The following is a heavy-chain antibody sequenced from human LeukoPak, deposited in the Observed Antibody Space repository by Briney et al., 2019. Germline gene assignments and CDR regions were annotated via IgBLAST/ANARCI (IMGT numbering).Heavy chain of an antibody. CDR1: GGTFSSYA. Sequence: SVKVSCKASGGTFSSYAISWVRQAPGQGLEWMGGIIPIFGTANYAQKFQGRVTITADKSTSTAYMELSSLRSEDTAVYYCARDLWYQLLWDDWFDPWGQGTLVTVSS. CDR3: ARDLWYQLLWDDWFDP. CDR2: IIPIFGTA. V-gene: IGHV1-69*06. D-gene: IGHD2-2*01. J-gene: IGHJ5*02.